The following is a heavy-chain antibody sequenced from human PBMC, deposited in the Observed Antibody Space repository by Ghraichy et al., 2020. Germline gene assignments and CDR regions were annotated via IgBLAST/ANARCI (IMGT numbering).Heavy chain of an antibody. CDR3: AKDLDSGCSSTSCYAFDI. CDR2: IRYDGSNK. V-gene: IGHV3-30*02. J-gene: IGHJ3*02. CDR1: GFTFSSYG. Sequence: GGSLRLSCAASGFTFSSYGMHWVRQAPGKGLEWVAFIRYDGSNKYYADSVKGRFTISRDNSKNTLYLQMNSLRAEDTAEYYCAKDLDSGCSSTSCYAFDIWGQGTMVTVSS. D-gene: IGHD2-2*01.